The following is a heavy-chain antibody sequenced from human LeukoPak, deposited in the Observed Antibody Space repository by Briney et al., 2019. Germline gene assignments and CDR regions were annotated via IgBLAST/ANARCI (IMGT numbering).Heavy chain of an antibody. CDR1: GGSISSSSYY. Sequence: SETLSLTCTVSGGSISSSSYYWGWIRQPPGKGLEWIGSIYYSGSTYYNPSLKSRVTISVDTSKNQFSLKLSSVTAADTAVYYCARDVGSSINYFDYWGQGTLVTVSS. CDR2: IYYSGST. J-gene: IGHJ4*02. D-gene: IGHD6-6*01. CDR3: ARDVGSSINYFDY. V-gene: IGHV4-39*07.